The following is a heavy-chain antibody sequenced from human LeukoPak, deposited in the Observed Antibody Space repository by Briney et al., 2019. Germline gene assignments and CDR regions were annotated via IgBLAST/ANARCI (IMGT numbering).Heavy chain of an antibody. V-gene: IGHV3-21*01. Sequence: PGGSLRLSCAASGSTFSSDSMNWVRQAPGKGLEGGSSISGSSTYIYYADSVKGRFTISRDNAKNSLYLQMNSLRAEDTAVYYCARDFSPPYYDSSGYPHDAFDIWGQGTMVTVSS. CDR1: GSTFSSDS. J-gene: IGHJ3*02. CDR2: ISGSSTYI. D-gene: IGHD3-22*01. CDR3: ARDFSPPYYDSSGYPHDAFDI.